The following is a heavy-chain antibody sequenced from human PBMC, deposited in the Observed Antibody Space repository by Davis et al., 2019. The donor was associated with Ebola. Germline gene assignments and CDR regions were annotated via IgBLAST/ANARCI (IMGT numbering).Heavy chain of an antibody. CDR3: AKDLRSGYLTYYYGMDV. Sequence: SLKISCAASGFTFDDYAMHWVRQAPGKGLEWVSGISWNSGSIGYADSVKGRFTISRDNAKNSLYLQMNSLRAEDTALYYCAKDLRSGYLTYYYGMDVWGQGTTVTVSS. D-gene: IGHD3-3*01. V-gene: IGHV3-9*01. CDR2: ISWNSGSI. CDR1: GFTFDDYA. J-gene: IGHJ6*02.